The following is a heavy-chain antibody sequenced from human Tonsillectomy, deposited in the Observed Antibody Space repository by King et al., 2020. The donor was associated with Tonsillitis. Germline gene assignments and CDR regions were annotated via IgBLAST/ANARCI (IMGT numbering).Heavy chain of an antibody. CDR2: IYYSGST. Sequence: QLQESGPGLVKPSETLSLTCTVSGVSISSYYWSWIRQPPGKGLEWIGYIYYSGSTTYNPSLKSRVTISVDTSKNQFSLKLRSVTAADTAVYYCAREPDYDSLWGSYRSTADAFDIWGQGTMVTVSS. CDR1: GVSISSYY. D-gene: IGHD3-16*02. J-gene: IGHJ3*02. V-gene: IGHV4-59*01. CDR3: AREPDYDSLWGSYRSTADAFDI.